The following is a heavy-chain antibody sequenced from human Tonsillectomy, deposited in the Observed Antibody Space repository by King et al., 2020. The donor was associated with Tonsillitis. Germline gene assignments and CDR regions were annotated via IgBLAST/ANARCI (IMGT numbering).Heavy chain of an antibody. CDR3: AKEFPSDSYGVYYYYGMDV. CDR1: GFTFSNYG. V-gene: IGHV3-30*18. J-gene: IGHJ6*02. D-gene: IGHD5-18*01. CDR2: ISYDGSNK. Sequence: VQLVESGGGVVQPGRSLRLSCAASGFTFSNYGMHWVRQAPGKGLEWVSVISYDGSNKYYADSVKGRFTISRDNSKNTLYLQMNSLRAEDTAVYYCAKEFPSDSYGVYYYYGMDVWGQGTTVTVSS.